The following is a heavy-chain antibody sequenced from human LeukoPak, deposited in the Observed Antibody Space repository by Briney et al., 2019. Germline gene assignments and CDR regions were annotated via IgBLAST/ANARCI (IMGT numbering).Heavy chain of an antibody. J-gene: IGHJ6*03. D-gene: IGHD6-13*01. V-gene: IGHV3-7*01. Sequence: PGGSLRLSCAASGFTFSSYWMSWVRQAPGKGLEWVANIKQDGSEKYYVDSVKGRFTISRENAKISLYLQMNSLRAEDTAVYYCARDRGLRKAAAGTPMDVWGKGTTVTVSS. CDR2: IKQDGSEK. CDR1: GFTFSSYW. CDR3: ARDRGLRKAAAGTPMDV.